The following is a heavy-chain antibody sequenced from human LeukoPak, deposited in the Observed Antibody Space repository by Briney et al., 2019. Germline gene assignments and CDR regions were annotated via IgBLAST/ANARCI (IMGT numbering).Heavy chain of an antibody. J-gene: IGHJ4*02. CDR2: IIPIFGTA. CDR3: ARDMVRGVITYFDY. D-gene: IGHD3-10*01. V-gene: IGHV1-69*13. Sequence: ASVKVSCKASGGTFSSYAISWVRQAPGQGLEWMGGIIPIFGTANYAQKFQGRVTITADESTSTAYMELSSLRSEDTAMYYCARDMVRGVITYFDYWGQGTLVTVSS. CDR1: GGTFSSYA.